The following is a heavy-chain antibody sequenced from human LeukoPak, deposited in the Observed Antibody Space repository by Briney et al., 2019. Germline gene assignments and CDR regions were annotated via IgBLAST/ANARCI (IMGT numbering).Heavy chain of an antibody. CDR2: IIPILGIA. J-gene: IGHJ4*02. CDR3: ARDPRGSYFPDY. CDR1: GGTFSSYA. V-gene: IGHV1-69*04. Sequence: SVKVSCKASGGTFSSYAISWVRRAPGQGLEWMGRIIPILGIANYAQKFQGRVTITADKSTSTAYMELSSLRSEDTAVYYCARDPRGSYFPDYWGQGTLVTVSS. D-gene: IGHD1-26*01.